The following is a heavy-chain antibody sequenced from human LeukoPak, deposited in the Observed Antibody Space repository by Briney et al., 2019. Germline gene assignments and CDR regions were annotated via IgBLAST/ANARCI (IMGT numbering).Heavy chain of an antibody. CDR1: GFTFSSYE. V-gene: IGHV3-48*03. Sequence: PGGSLRLSCAASGFTFSSYEMNWVRQAPGKRLEWVSYISSSGSTIYYADSVKGRFTISRDNAKNSLYLQMNSLRGEDTAVYYCAKHDSGDSLSSSGYLSDYWGQGALVTVSS. CDR2: ISSSGSTI. J-gene: IGHJ4*02. D-gene: IGHD3-22*01. CDR3: AKHDSGDSLSSSGYLSDY.